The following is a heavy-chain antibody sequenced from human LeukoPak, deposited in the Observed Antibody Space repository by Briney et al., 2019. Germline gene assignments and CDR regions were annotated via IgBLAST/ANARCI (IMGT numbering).Heavy chain of an antibody. CDR1: GGSISSYY. Sequence: SEPLSLTCTVSGGSISSYYWSWIRQPPGKGLEWIGYIYYSGSTNYNPSLKSRVTISVDTSKNQFSLKLSSVTAADTAVYYCARDKGGGYYYYYYMDVWGKGTTVTVSS. CDR2: IYYSGST. CDR3: ARDKGGGYYYYYYMDV. V-gene: IGHV4-59*01. J-gene: IGHJ6*03.